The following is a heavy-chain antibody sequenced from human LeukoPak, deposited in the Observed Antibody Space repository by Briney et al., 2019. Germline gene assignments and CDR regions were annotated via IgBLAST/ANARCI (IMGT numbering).Heavy chain of an antibody. CDR3: ARGRVVPASSI. J-gene: IGHJ3*02. CDR2: INHSGST. D-gene: IGHD2-2*01. Sequence: PSETLSLTCAVYGGSFSGCYWSWIRQPPGKGLEWIGEINHSGSTNYNPSLKSRVTISVDTSKNQFSLKLSSVTAADTAVYYCARGRVVPASSIWGQGTMVTVSS. V-gene: IGHV4-34*01. CDR1: GGSFSGCY.